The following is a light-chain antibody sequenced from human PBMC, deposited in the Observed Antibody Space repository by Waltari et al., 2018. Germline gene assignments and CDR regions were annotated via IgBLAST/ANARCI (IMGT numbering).Light chain of an antibody. J-gene: IGLJ2*01. CDR1: NIGSKS. Sequence: SYVLTQPPSVSVAPGQTAKITCGGNNIGSKSVHWYQQKPGQAPVLVVYDDNDRPSGIPERFSGSNSGNTATLTISRVEAGDEADYYCQIWDTTTDSVVFGGGTKVT. CDR2: DDN. CDR3: QIWDTTTDSVV. V-gene: IGLV3-21*02.